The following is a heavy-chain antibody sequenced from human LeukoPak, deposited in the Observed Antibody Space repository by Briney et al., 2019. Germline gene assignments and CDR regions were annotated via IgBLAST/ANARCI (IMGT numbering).Heavy chain of an antibody. CDR1: GFTFSGFW. CDR3: ARSSYSSSSSV. J-gene: IGHJ3*01. Sequence: GGSLRLSCAVSGFTFSGFWMSWSRQAPGKGLEWVASINSDGSEGYYADVVKGRFTISRDNAKNSLYLQINSLKAEDTAVYYCARSSYSSSSSVWGQGTMVTVSS. V-gene: IGHV3-7*03. D-gene: IGHD6-6*01. CDR2: INSDGSEG.